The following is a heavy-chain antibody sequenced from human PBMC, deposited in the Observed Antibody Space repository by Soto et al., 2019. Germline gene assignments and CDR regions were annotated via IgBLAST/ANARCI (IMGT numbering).Heavy chain of an antibody. CDR1: GGTFSSYA. D-gene: IGHD2-2*01. Sequence: QVQLVQSGAEVKKPGSSVKVSCKASGGTFSSYAISWVRQAPGQGLEWMGGIIPIFGTANYAQKFQGRVTITADESTRTGYMELSSLRSEDTAVYYCARDRVDVLVTGGYYYYGMYVWGQGTTVTVSS. J-gene: IGHJ6*01. V-gene: IGHV1-69*12. CDR2: IIPIFGTA. CDR3: ARDRVDVLVTGGYYYYGMYV.